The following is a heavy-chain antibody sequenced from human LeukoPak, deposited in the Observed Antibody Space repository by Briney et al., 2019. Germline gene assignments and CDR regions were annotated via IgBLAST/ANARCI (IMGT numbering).Heavy chain of an antibody. CDR3: ARTYYDFWSGYPRKYYYYYYMDV. J-gene: IGHJ6*03. V-gene: IGHV3-21*01. Sequence: GGSLRLSCAASGFTFSSYSMNWVRQAPGKGLEWVSSISSSSSYIFYADSVKGRFTISRDNAKNSLYLQMNSLRAEDTAVYYCARTYYDFWSGYPRKYYYYYYMDVWGKGTTVTVSS. D-gene: IGHD3-3*01. CDR1: GFTFSSYS. CDR2: ISSSSSYI.